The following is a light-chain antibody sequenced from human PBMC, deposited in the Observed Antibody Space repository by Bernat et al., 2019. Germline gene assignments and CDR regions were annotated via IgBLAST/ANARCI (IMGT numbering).Light chain of an antibody. V-gene: IGLV2-14*03. CDR2: NVN. CDR3: SSYTRSNSVL. CDR1: NSDVGAYIY. Sequence: QSALTQPASVSGSPGQSITIPCTGTNSDVGAYIYVSWSQQHPGKAPKLMIYNVNNRPSGVSNRFSGSKSGNTASLTISGLQAEDGADYYCSSYTRSNSVLFGGGTKLTVL. J-gene: IGLJ2*01.